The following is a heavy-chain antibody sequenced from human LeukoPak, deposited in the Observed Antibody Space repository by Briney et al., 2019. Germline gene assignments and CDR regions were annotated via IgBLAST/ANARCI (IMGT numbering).Heavy chain of an antibody. CDR1: GYTFTGYY. J-gene: IGHJ5*02. Sequence: AASVKVSCKASGYTFTGYYMHWVRQAPGQGLEWMGWINPNSGGTNYAQKFQGRVTVTRDTSISTAYMELSRLRSDDTAVYYCARAGYCSGGSCYRNWFDPWGQGTLVTVSS. CDR3: ARAGYCSGGSCYRNWFDP. D-gene: IGHD2-15*01. CDR2: INPNSGGT. V-gene: IGHV1-2*02.